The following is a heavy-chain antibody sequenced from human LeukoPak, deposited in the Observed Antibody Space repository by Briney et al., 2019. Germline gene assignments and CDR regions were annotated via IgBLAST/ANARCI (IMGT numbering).Heavy chain of an antibody. CDR1: GGSISSTSYY. J-gene: IGHJ4*02. D-gene: IGHD4-11*01. CDR2: IYYSGST. V-gene: IGHV4-39*01. Sequence: PSETLSLTCTVSGGSISSTSYYWGWIRQPPGKGLEWIGSIYYSGSTYYNPSLKSRVTISVDTSKNQFSLKLSSVTAADTAVYYCARHQTYDYLTHFDYWGQGTLVTVSS. CDR3: ARHQTYDYLTHFDY.